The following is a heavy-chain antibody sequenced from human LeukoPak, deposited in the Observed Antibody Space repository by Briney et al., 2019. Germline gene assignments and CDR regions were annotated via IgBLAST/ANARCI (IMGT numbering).Heavy chain of an antibody. J-gene: IGHJ4*02. D-gene: IGHD3-10*01. Sequence: ASVKVSCKASGYTFTGYYMHWVRQASGQGLEWMGWINPNSGGTNYAQKFQGRVTMTRDTSISTAYMELSRLRCDDTAVYYCARGRITMVRGVNYWGQGTLVTVSS. V-gene: IGHV1-2*02. CDR1: GYTFTGYY. CDR2: INPNSGGT. CDR3: ARGRITMVRGVNY.